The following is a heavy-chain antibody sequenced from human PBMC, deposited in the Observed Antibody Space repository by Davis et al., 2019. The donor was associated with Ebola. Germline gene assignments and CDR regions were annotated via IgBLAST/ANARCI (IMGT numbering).Heavy chain of an antibody. V-gene: IGHV1-69*13. CDR1: GYTFTSYG. CDR3: ARASPPEYNVWSRNPHYHYFAMDV. J-gene: IGHJ6*02. D-gene: IGHD2-8*01. CDR2: IIPIFDTA. Sequence: SVKVSCKASGYTFTSYGISWVRQAPGQGLEWVGGIIPIFDTASYAHNFQDRVTITADESRITAYLELSSLRSDDTAVYLCARASPPEYNVWSRNPHYHYFAMDVWGQGTTVTVSS.